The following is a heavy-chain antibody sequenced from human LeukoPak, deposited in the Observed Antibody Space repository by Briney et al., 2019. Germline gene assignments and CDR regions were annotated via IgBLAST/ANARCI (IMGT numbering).Heavy chain of an antibody. J-gene: IGHJ4*02. V-gene: IGHV6-1*01. CDR3: ARVDPTSGSSPD. CDR2: TYSRSKWYN. CDR1: GDSVSTNSAA. D-gene: IGHD1-26*01. Sequence: SQSLSLTCAISGDSVSTNSAACNWIRQSPSRGLEWLGWTYSRSKWYNDYAVSVKSRITINPDTSKNQFSLKLSSVTAADTAVYYCARVDPTSGSSPDWGQGTLVTVSS.